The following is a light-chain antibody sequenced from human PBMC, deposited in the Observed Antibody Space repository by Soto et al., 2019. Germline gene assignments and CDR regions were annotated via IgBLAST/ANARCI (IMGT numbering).Light chain of an antibody. CDR2: LNSDGSH. Sequence: QSVLTQSPSASASLGASVKLTCTLSSGHSSYAIAWHQQQPEKGPRYLMKLNSDGSHSKGDGIPYRFSGSSSGAERYLTISSLQSEDEADYYCQTWGTGIVVFGGRTKVTVL. J-gene: IGLJ2*01. CDR3: QTWGTGIVV. CDR1: SGHSSYA. V-gene: IGLV4-69*01.